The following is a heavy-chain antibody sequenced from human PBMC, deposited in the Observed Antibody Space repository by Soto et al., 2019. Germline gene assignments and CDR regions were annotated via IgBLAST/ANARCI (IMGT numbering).Heavy chain of an antibody. D-gene: IGHD2-2*01. V-gene: IGHV3-48*02. CDR1: GFTFSDYP. Sequence: EVQLVESGGGLVQPGGSVRLACAASGFTFSDYPMNWVRQAPGKGLEWVAYVSSVSATIYYADSVKGRFTISRDNAKNSLYLQMNSLRDEDTAVYYCAREGYQLLSGHLYYYSGMDVWGQGTTVTVSS. CDR2: VSSVSATI. CDR3: AREGYQLLSGHLYYYSGMDV. J-gene: IGHJ6*02.